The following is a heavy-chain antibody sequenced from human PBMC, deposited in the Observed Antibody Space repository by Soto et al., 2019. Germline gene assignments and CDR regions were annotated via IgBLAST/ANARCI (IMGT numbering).Heavy chain of an antibody. CDR3: ARVLGYCSSTSCYGQVAFDI. J-gene: IGHJ3*02. CDR1: GGSISSGGYY. V-gene: IGHV4-31*02. D-gene: IGHD2-2*01. CDR2: IYYSGST. Sequence: SETLSLTCTVSGGSISSGGYYWSWIRQHPGKGLEWIGYIYYSGSTYYNPSLKSRVTISVDTSKNQFSLKLSSVTAADTAVYYCARVLGYCSSTSCYGQVAFDIWGQGTMVTVSS.